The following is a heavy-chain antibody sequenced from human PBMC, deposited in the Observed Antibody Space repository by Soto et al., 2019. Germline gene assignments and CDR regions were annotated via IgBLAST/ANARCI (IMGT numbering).Heavy chain of an antibody. Sequence: PSETLSLTCTVSGGSISSYYWSWIRQPPGKGLEWIGYIYYSGSTNYNPSLKSRVTISVDTSKNQFSLKLSSVTAADTAVYYCARSVGGSYGPLLRNWGQGTLVTVSS. CDR1: GGSISSYY. J-gene: IGHJ4*02. D-gene: IGHD1-26*01. V-gene: IGHV4-59*01. CDR3: ARSVGGSYGPLLRN. CDR2: IYYSGST.